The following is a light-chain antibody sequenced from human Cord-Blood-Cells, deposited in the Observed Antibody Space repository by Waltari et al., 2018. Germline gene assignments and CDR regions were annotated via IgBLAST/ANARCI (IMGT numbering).Light chain of an antibody. CDR3: CSYAGSSTYV. CDR1: RSDVGSSNL. V-gene: IGLV2-23*01. J-gene: IGLJ1*01. CDR2: EGS. Sequence: QSALTQPASVSGSPGQSITISCTGTRSDVGSSNLVSWYQQHPGKAPKLMIYEGSKWPSGVSNRFSGSKSGNTASLTISGLQAEDEADYYCCSYAGSSTYVFGTGTKVTVL.